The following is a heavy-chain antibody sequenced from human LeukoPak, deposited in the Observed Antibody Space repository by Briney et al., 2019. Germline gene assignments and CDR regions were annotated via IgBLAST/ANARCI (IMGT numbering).Heavy chain of an antibody. V-gene: IGHV3-66*02. Sequence: GGSVRLSCAASGFTVSTKYMSWVRQAPGKGLEWVSLIYSDGSTYYADSVKGRITISRDNSKNTLYLQMNSLRAEDTAVYYCASYYLEWLFGWAFDIWGQGTMVTVFS. J-gene: IGHJ3*02. CDR1: GFTVSTKY. D-gene: IGHD3-3*01. CDR3: ASYYLEWLFGWAFDI. CDR2: IYSDGST.